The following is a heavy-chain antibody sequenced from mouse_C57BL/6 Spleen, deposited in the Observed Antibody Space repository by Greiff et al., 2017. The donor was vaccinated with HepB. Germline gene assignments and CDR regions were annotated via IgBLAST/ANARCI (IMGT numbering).Heavy chain of an antibody. D-gene: IGHD1-1*01. Sequence: QVQLQQSGPELVKPGASVKISCKASGYAFSSSWMNWVKQRPGKGIEWIGRLYPGDGDTNYNGNFKGKATMTADTTSSTAYMQPSSLTYEDSAVYFCATAITTVLAIDYWGQGTTLTVAS. CDR3: ATAITTVLAIDY. V-gene: IGHV1-82*01. J-gene: IGHJ2*01. CDR1: GYAFSSSW. CDR2: LYPGDGDT.